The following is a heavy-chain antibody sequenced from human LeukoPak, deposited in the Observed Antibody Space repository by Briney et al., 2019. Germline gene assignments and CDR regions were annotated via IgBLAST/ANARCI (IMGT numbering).Heavy chain of an antibody. Sequence: GGSLRLSCAASGFTFSSYGMHWVRQAPGKGLEWVAVIWYDGSNKYYADSVKGRFTISRDNYKNTLYLQMNSLRAEDTAVYYCARDGVYSSSWYDYWGQGTLVTVSS. J-gene: IGHJ4*02. V-gene: IGHV3-33*01. CDR3: ARDGVYSSSWYDY. CDR1: GFTFSSYG. D-gene: IGHD6-13*01. CDR2: IWYDGSNK.